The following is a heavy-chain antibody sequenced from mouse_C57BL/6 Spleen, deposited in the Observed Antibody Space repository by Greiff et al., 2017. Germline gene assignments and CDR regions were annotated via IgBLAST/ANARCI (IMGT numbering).Heavy chain of an antibody. Sequence: VQLQQSGPGLVQPSQSLSITCTVSGFSLTSYGVHWVRQSPGKGLEWLGVIWSGGSTDYNAAFISRLSISKDNSKSQVFFKMNSLQADDTAIYYCARKGDYDGWYFDVWGTGTTVTVSS. CDR3: ARKGDYDGWYFDV. J-gene: IGHJ1*03. D-gene: IGHD2-4*01. V-gene: IGHV2-2*01. CDR2: IWSGGST. CDR1: GFSLTSYG.